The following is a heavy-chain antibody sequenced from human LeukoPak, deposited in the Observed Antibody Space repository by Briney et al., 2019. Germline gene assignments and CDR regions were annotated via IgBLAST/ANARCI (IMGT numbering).Heavy chain of an antibody. Sequence: GESLKISCQVSGYSFTDYWIGWVRQMPGKGLESMGIIYPADSDTTYSPSFQGQVTISADKSISTVYLQWSSLKASDTAMYYCARHNTGADYWGQGTLVTVSS. J-gene: IGHJ4*02. CDR1: GYSFTDYW. CDR2: IYPADSDT. D-gene: IGHD1-14*01. V-gene: IGHV5-51*01. CDR3: ARHNTGADY.